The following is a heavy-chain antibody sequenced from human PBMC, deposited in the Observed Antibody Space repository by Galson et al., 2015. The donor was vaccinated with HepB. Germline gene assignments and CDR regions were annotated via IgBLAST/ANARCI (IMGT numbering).Heavy chain of an antibody. Sequence: SLRLSCAASGFTFSSYGMHWVRQAPGKGLEWVAVISYDGSNKYYADSVKGRFTISRDNSKNTLYLQMNSLRAEDTAVYYCAKDETSTSKIDYWGQGTLVTVSS. D-gene: IGHD5/OR15-5a*01. CDR3: AKDETSTSKIDY. J-gene: IGHJ4*02. CDR2: ISYDGSNK. CDR1: GFTFSSYG. V-gene: IGHV3-30*18.